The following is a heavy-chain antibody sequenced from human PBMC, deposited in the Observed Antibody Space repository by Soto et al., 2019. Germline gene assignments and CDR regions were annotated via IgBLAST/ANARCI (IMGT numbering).Heavy chain of an antibody. D-gene: IGHD5-12*01. Sequence: GGSLRLSCAASGFTFSSYAMSWVRQAPGKGLEWVSAISGSGGSTYYADSVKGRFTISRDNSKNTLYLQMNSLRAEDTAVYYCAKNSVDIVATITDYYYYMDVWGKGTTVTVSS. CDR1: GFTFSSYA. J-gene: IGHJ6*03. CDR2: ISGSGGST. CDR3: AKNSVDIVATITDYYYYMDV. V-gene: IGHV3-23*01.